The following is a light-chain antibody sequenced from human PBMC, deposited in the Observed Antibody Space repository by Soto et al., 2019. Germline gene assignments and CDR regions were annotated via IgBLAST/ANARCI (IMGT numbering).Light chain of an antibody. CDR3: QQYYFWYT. CDR2: DAS. J-gene: IGKJ2*01. V-gene: IGKV3-15*01. Sequence: EILMTQSPATLSVSPGERATLSCRASQNIGSDLAWYQQKPGQPPRALMYDASTRVAGVPARFSGSGSGTEFTLTISRLQSEDFAVYYCQQYYFWYTFGQGTKLEI. CDR1: QNIGSD.